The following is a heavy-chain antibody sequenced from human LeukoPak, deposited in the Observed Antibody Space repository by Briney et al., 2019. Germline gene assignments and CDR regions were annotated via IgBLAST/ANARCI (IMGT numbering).Heavy chain of an antibody. CDR2: MRQDGSDK. Sequence: GSLRLSCAASGFNFEIYWINWVRQAPGKGLEWVANMRQDGSDKYYVDSVKGRFTISRDNAKNSVHLQMNSLRAEDTAVYYCARDLDSSGLSAAFDIWGQGTMVTVS. CDR3: ARDLDSSGLSAAFDI. J-gene: IGHJ3*02. V-gene: IGHV3-7*01. CDR1: GFNFEIYW. D-gene: IGHD3-22*01.